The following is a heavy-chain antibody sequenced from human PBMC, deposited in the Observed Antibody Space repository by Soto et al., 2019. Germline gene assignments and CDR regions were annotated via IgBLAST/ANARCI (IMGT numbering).Heavy chain of an antibody. D-gene: IGHD2-8*02. CDR3: ARDKITGLLDY. J-gene: IGHJ4*02. V-gene: IGHV4-34*01. Sequence: SETLSLTCAVDGGSFSGYYGTWIRQPPGTGLEWIGEINHSGSTNYNPSLKSRVTISVDTSKNQFSLKLTSVTATDTAVYYCARDKITGLLDYWGQGTLVTVSS. CDR2: INHSGST. CDR1: GGSFSGYY.